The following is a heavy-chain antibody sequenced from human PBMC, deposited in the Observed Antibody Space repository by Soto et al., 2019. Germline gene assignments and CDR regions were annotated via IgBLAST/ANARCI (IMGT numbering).Heavy chain of an antibody. V-gene: IGHV4-39*01. Sequence: SETLPLTCTVSGGSIRSSTYYWGWIRQPPGKGLEWIGSIYYSGSTHYNPSLKSRVTMSVDTSKNQFSLNLSFVTAADTAVYYCATMGTPATALYYFDYWGQGTLVTVSS. CDR3: ATMGTPATALYYFDY. J-gene: IGHJ4*02. CDR2: IYYSGST. D-gene: IGHD2-15*01. CDR1: GGSIRSSTYY.